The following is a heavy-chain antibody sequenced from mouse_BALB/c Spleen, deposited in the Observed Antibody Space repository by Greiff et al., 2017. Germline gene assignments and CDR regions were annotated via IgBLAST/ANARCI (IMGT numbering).Heavy chain of an antibody. CDR3: ARRGKGAMDY. Sequence: QVQLQQSGPELVKPGASVKMSCKASGYTFTDYVISWVKQRTGQGLEWIGEIYPGSGSTYYNEKFKGKATLTVDKSSSTAYMQLSSLTSEDSAVYYCARRGKGAMDYWGQGTSVTVSS. CDR2: IYPGSGST. CDR1: GYTFTDYV. J-gene: IGHJ4*01. V-gene: IGHV1-81*01. D-gene: IGHD1-3*01.